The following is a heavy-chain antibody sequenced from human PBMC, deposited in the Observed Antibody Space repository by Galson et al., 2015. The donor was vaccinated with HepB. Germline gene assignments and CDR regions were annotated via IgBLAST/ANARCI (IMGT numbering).Heavy chain of an antibody. V-gene: IGHV3-30-3*02. CDR3: AKETTFLPGY. Sequence: SLRLSCAASGFTFSSYAMHWVRQAPGKGLEWVAVISYDGSNKYYADSVKGRFTISRDNSKNTLYLQMNSLRAEDTAVYYCAKETTFLPGYWGQGTLVTVSS. CDR1: GFTFSSYA. J-gene: IGHJ4*02. D-gene: IGHD3-16*01. CDR2: ISYDGSNK.